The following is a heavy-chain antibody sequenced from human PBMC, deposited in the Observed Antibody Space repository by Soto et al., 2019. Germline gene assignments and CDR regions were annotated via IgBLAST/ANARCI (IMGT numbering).Heavy chain of an antibody. J-gene: IGHJ4*02. CDR1: GGTFSSYT. D-gene: IGHD1-26*01. CDR2: IIPILGIA. V-gene: IGHV1-69*02. Sequence: ASVKVSCKASGGTFSSYTISWVRQAPGQGLEWMGRIIPILGIANYAQKFQGRVTITADKSTSTAYMELSSLRSDDTAVYYCATVFGGNYNDYFDNWSQGTLVTVSS. CDR3: ATVFGGNYNDYFDN.